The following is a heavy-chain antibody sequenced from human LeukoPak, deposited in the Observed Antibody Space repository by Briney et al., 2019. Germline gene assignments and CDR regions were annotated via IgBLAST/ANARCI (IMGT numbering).Heavy chain of an antibody. Sequence: SETLSLTCAVYGGSFSGYYWSWIRQPPGKGLEWIGEINHSGSTNYNPSLKSRVTISVDTSKNQFSLKLSSVTAADTAVYYCARLRGSGVSWLRFWGYFDYWGQGTLVTVSS. CDR3: ARLRGSGVSWLRFWGYFDY. D-gene: IGHD5-12*01. J-gene: IGHJ4*02. V-gene: IGHV4-34*01. CDR2: INHSGST. CDR1: GGSFSGYY.